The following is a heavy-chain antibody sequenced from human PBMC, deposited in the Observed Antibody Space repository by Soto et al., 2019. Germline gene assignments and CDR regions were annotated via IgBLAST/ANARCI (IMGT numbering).Heavy chain of an antibody. V-gene: IGHV3-30*18. CDR3: AKGGRQGLVTSDFNY. J-gene: IGHJ4*02. Sequence: VQLVESGGGVVQPGRSLRLSCAASGFTFSDYAMHWVRQAPGKGLEWVAVVSHDGRNTHYADSVKGRFTISRDSSKNTGTREMTSLRAEDTAVYYCAKGGRQGLVTSDFNYWGQGALVTVSS. CDR2: VSHDGRNT. CDR1: GFTFSDYA. D-gene: IGHD6-19*01.